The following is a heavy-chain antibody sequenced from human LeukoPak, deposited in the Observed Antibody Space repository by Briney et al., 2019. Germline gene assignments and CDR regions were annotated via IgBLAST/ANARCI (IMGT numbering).Heavy chain of an antibody. V-gene: IGHV1-46*01. Sequence: ASVKVSCKASGYTFTSYYMYWVRQAPGQGLEWMGIINPSGDNTNYAQKFQGRVTMTKDMSTTTVYMELSSLRSEDTAVYYCARGPHRRTYDRDNWFDPWGQGTLVTVSS. CDR3: ARGPHRRTYDRDNWFDP. CDR2: INPSGDNT. CDR1: GYTFTSYY. J-gene: IGHJ5*02. D-gene: IGHD3-3*01.